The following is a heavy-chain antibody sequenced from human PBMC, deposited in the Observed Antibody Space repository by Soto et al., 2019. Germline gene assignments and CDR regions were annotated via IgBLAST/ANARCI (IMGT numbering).Heavy chain of an antibody. V-gene: IGHV3-48*01. CDR2: ISSSSSTI. CDR1: GFTFSTYS. D-gene: IGHD5-12*01. J-gene: IGHJ3*02. CDR3: ARVTSSSGLSHPVDI. Sequence: GGSLRLSCTASGFTFSTYSMNWVRQPPGKGLEWVSYISSSSSTIFYTDSVKGRFTVSRDNAKNSLYLQMNSLRAEDTAVYYCARVTSSSGLSHPVDI.